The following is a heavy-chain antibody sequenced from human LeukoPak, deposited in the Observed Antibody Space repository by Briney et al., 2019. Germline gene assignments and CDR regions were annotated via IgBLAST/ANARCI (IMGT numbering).Heavy chain of an antibody. V-gene: IGHV1-69*13. CDR3: ARARGKRDVDTAMVTDY. D-gene: IGHD5-18*01. J-gene: IGHJ4*02. CDR1: GGTFSSYA. Sequence: ASVKVSCKASGGTFSSYAISWVRQAPGQGLEWMGGIIPIFGTANYAQKFQGRVTITADESTSTAYMELSSLRSEDTAVYYCARARGKRDVDTAMVTDYWGQGTLVTVSS. CDR2: IIPIFGTA.